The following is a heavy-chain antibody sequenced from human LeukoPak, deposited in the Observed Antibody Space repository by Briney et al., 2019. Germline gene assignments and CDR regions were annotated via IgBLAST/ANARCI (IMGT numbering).Heavy chain of an antibody. CDR3: ARDIGPPGYVLWFDP. CDR2: ISSNGGST. D-gene: IGHD3-10*02. V-gene: IGHV3-64*01. Sequence: TGGSLRLSCAASGFTFSSYAMHWVRQAPGKGLEYVSAISSNGGSTYYANSVKGRFTISRDNSKNTLYLQMGGLRAEDMAVYYCARDIGPPGYVLWFDPWGQGTLVTVSS. J-gene: IGHJ5*02. CDR1: GFTFSSYA.